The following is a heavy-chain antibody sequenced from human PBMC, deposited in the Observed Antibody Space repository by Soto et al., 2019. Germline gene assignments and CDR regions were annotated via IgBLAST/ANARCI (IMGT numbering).Heavy chain of an antibody. CDR3: AKDKRARPYYYYYYGMDV. J-gene: IGHJ6*02. CDR2: ISWDGGST. V-gene: IGHV3-43*01. CDR1: GFTFDDYT. D-gene: IGHD6-6*01. Sequence: GGSLRLSCAASGFTFDDYTMHWVRQAPGKGLEWVSLISWDGGSTYYADSVKGRFTISRDNSKNSLYLQMNSLRTEDTALYYCAKDKRARPYYYYYYGMDVWGQGTTVTVSS.